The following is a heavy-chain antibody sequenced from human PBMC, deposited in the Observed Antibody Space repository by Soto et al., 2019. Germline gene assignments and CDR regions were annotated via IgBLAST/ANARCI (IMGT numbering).Heavy chain of an antibody. J-gene: IGHJ4*02. D-gene: IGHD1-26*01. CDR2: IRGSGDST. Sequence: EVRLSESGGGLVQPGGSLRLSCAASEFTFSRYAMIWVRQAPGKGLEWVSTIRGSGDSTFYADTEKGRFTVSRDNSENTLYLQMNSLRAEDTAFYYCAKDQGDASNKFDLWGQRTLVTVSS. CDR3: AKDQGDASNKFDL. CDR1: EFTFSRYA. V-gene: IGHV3-23*01.